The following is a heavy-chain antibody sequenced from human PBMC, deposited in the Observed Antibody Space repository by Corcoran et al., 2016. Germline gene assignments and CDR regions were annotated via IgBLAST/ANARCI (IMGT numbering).Heavy chain of an antibody. V-gene: IGHV5-51*01. CDR3: ARQSRHGSHYYYGMDV. J-gene: IGHJ6*02. CDR1: GYSFTRYW. CDR2: IYPGDSDT. Sequence: EKQLVRSGAEVKKPGASLKISCKGSGYSFTRYWIGWVRQMPGKGLEWMGIIYPGDSDTRYSPSFQGQVTISADKSISTAYLQWSSLKASDTAMYYGARQSRHGSHYYYGMDVWGHGSTVTGSS.